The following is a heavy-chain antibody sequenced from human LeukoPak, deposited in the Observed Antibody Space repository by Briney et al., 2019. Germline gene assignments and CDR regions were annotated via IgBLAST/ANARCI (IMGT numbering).Heavy chain of an antibody. J-gene: IGHJ4*02. V-gene: IGHV3-21*01. CDR1: GFTFSSYS. Sequence: PGGSLRLSSAASGFTFSSYSMNWVRQAPGKGLEWGSSISSSSSYIYYADSVKGRFTISRDNAKNSLYLQMNSLRAEDTAVYYCASHSYDFWSGYYNSYWGQGTLVTVSS. D-gene: IGHD3-3*01. CDR2: ISSSSSYI. CDR3: ASHSYDFWSGYYNSY.